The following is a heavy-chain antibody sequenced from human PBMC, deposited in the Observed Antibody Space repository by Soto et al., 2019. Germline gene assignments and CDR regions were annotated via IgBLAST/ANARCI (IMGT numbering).Heavy chain of an antibody. CDR2: IDPSDSYT. J-gene: IGHJ6*02. CDR1: GYSFTSYW. V-gene: IGHV5-10-1*01. Sequence: GESLKITCKGSGYSFTSYWIDWVRQMPGKGLEWMGRIDPSDSYTNYSPSFQGHVTISADKSISTAYLQWSSLKASDTAMYYCARTSMQSRGYSYGHGGMDVWGQGTTVTVSS. D-gene: IGHD5-18*01. CDR3: ARTSMQSRGYSYGHGGMDV.